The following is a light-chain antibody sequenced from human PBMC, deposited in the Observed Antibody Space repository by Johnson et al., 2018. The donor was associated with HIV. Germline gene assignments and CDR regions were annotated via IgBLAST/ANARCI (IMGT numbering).Light chain of an antibody. J-gene: IGLJ1*01. V-gene: IGLV1-51*01. Sequence: QSVLTQPPSVSAAPGQKVTISCSGSSSNIGNNDVSWYQQLPGTAPKLLIYDNNKRPSGIPDRFSGSKSGTSATLGITGLQTGDEADYYCGTWDSSLSAGGVVGTGTKVTVL. CDR3: GTWDSSLSAGGV. CDR1: SSNIGNND. CDR2: DNN.